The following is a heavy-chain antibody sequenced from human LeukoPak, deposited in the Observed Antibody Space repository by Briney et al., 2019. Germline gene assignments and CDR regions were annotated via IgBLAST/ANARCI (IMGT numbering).Heavy chain of an antibody. V-gene: IGHV4-4*07. J-gene: IGHJ6*03. CDR2: IYTSGST. CDR3: ARGEVSWGYYYVDV. Sequence: SETLSLTCAVSDASISNYFWSWIRQPAGKGLEWIGRIYTSGSTDYNPSLKSRLTMSVDTSKNQFSLKLSSVTAADTAVYYCARGEVSWGYYYVDVWGKGTTVTVSS. D-gene: IGHD7-27*01. CDR1: DASISNYF.